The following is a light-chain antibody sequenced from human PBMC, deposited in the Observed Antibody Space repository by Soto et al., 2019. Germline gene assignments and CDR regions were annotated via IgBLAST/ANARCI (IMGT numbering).Light chain of an antibody. V-gene: IGLV2-23*02. CDR3: CSYAGSNWGYV. Sequence: QSALTQPASVSGSPGQSITISCTGTSSDIGSYHLVSWYQHHSGKAPKLIIYKVSQWPSGVSDRFSASKSGSTASLTISGLQAEDEADYYCCSYAGSNWGYVFGTGTKVTV. CDR2: KVS. J-gene: IGLJ1*01. CDR1: SSDIGSYHL.